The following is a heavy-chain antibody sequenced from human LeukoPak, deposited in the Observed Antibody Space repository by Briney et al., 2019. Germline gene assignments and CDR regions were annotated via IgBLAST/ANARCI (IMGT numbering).Heavy chain of an antibody. CDR1: GFTFSSYA. CDR2: ISGSGGST. CDR3: ARQARDGYRTTFPGAVDY. V-gene: IGHV3-23*01. Sequence: GGSLRLSCAASGFTFSSYAMSWVRQAPGKGLEWVSAISGSGGSTYYADSVKGRFTISRDNSKNSLYLQMNSLRDEDTAVYYCARQARDGYRTTFPGAVDYWGQGTLVTVSS. D-gene: IGHD5-24*01. J-gene: IGHJ4*02.